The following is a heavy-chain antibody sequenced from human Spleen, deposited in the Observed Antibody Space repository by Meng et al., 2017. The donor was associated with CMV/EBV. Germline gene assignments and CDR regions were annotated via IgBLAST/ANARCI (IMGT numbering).Heavy chain of an antibody. CDR3: AKVHVWGSYGNGMDV. D-gene: IGHD3-16*01. CDR1: GFTFSSSW. Sequence: GESLKISCAASGFTFSSSWMHWVRQAPGKGLEWVSAISGSGGSTYYADSVKGRFTISRDNSKNTLYLQMNSLRAEDTAVYYCAKVHVWGSYGNGMDVWGQGTTVTVSS. J-gene: IGHJ6*02. V-gene: IGHV3-23*01. CDR2: ISGSGGST.